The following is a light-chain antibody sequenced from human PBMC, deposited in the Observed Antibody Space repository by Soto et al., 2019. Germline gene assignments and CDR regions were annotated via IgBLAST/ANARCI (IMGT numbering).Light chain of an antibody. CDR2: GAS. J-gene: IGKJ1*01. V-gene: IGKV3-15*01. CDR3: QQYDTWRT. CDR1: QSVGTN. Sequence: EIVMTQSPATLSVSPGERATLSCRASQSVGTNLAWYRQKSGQAPRLLIYGASARPPGIPARFSGSGSGTEFTLTISSLQSEDFAVYYCQQYDTWRTFGQGTRWIS.